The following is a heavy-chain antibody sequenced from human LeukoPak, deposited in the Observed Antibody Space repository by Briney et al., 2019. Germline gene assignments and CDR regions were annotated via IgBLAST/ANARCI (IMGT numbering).Heavy chain of an antibody. CDR3: ARGSSSWYHEGPRRYYYYMDV. Sequence: SETPSLTCAVYGGSFSGYYWSWIRQPPGKGLEWIGEINHSGSTNYNPSLKSRVTISVDTSKNQFSLKLSSVTAADTAVYYCARGSSSWYHEGPRRYYYYMDVWGKGTTVTVSS. J-gene: IGHJ6*03. D-gene: IGHD6-13*01. V-gene: IGHV4-34*01. CDR2: INHSGST. CDR1: GGSFSGYY.